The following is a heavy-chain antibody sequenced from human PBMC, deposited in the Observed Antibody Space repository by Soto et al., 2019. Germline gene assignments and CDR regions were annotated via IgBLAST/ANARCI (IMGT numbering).Heavy chain of an antibody. Sequence: GGSLRLSCAASGFTFSTYAMSWVRQAPGKGLVWVSAISGSGGSTFYADSVKGRFTISRDNYMNTLYLQMNSLRTEDTAVYYCAHPRGFGVFDAYDIWGPGTMVTVS. CDR3: AHPRGFGVFDAYDI. J-gene: IGHJ3*02. CDR1: GFTFSTYA. V-gene: IGHV3-23*01. CDR2: ISGSGGST. D-gene: IGHD3-10*01.